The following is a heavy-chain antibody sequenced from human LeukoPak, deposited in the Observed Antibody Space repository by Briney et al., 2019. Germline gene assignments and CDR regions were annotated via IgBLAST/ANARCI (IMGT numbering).Heavy chain of an antibody. D-gene: IGHD3-22*01. CDR2: IRYDGSNK. V-gene: IGHV3-33*06. CDR3: AKDFSLNYYDTSGYSAY. CDR1: GFSFSKYC. Sequence: GRCLRLSWAASGFSFSKYCMRWVSQAPSKGLEWVAVIRYDGSNKYYADYVKGRFTISRDNSKNTLYLQMNSLRAEDTAVYYCAKDFSLNYYDTSGYSAYWGQGTLVTVSS. J-gene: IGHJ4*02.